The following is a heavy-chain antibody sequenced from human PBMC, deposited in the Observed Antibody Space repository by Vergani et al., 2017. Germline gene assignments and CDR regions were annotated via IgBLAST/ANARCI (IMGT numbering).Heavy chain of an antibody. V-gene: IGHV3-53*01. CDR2: IYSGGST. D-gene: IGHD5-12*01. CDR3: ARDAGYSGYDGLSMIVKPDAFDI. Sequence: EVQLVESGGGLIQPGGSLRLSCAASGFTVSSNYMSWVRQAPGKGLEWVSVIYSGGSTYYADAVKGRFTISMDNSKNTMYLQMSSLRAEDTAVYYCARDAGYSGYDGLSMIVKPDAFDIWGQGTMVTVSS. CDR1: GFTVSSNY. J-gene: IGHJ3*02.